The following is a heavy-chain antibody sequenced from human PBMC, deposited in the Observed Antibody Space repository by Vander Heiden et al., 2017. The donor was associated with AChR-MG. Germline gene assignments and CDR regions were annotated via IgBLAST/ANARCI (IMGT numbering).Heavy chain of an antibody. CDR1: GYSISSGYY. V-gene: IGHV4-38-2*01. Sequence: QVQLQESGPGLVKPSETLSLTCAVSGYSISSGYYWGWIRQPPGKGLEWIGSIYHSGSTYYNPSLKSRVTISVDTSKNQFSLKLSSVTAADTAVYYCARGRGIAVAGTFWGQGTLVTVSS. J-gene: IGHJ4*02. CDR3: ARGRGIAVAGTF. CDR2: IYHSGST. D-gene: IGHD6-19*01.